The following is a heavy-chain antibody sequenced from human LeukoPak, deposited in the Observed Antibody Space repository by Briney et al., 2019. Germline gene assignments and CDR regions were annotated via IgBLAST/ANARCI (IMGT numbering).Heavy chain of an antibody. CDR3: ARDLNWETY. D-gene: IGHD7-27*01. V-gene: IGHV3-30*02. CDR2: IRYDVSNK. CDR1: GFTFSSYG. Sequence: GGSLRLSCAASGFTFSSYGMHWVRQAPGKGLEGVAFIRYDVSNKYYADSVKGRFTSSRDNAKNSLYLQMNSLRAEDTAVYSCARDLNWETYWGQGTLVSVSS. J-gene: IGHJ4*02.